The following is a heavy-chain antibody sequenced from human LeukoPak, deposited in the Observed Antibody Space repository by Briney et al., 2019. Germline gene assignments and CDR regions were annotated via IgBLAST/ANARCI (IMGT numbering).Heavy chain of an antibody. CDR1: GYTFTYRY. J-gene: IGHJ6*03. V-gene: IGHV1-45*02. CDR2: ITPFNGNT. CDR3: ARGSDCSSTSCYPYYYYYMDV. Sequence: TGSSVKVSCKASGYTFTYRYLHWVRQAPGQALEWMGWITPFNGNTNYAQKFQDRVTITRDRSMSTAYMELSSLRSEDTAVYYCARGSDCSSTSCYPYYYYYMDVWGKGTTVTVSS. D-gene: IGHD2-2*01.